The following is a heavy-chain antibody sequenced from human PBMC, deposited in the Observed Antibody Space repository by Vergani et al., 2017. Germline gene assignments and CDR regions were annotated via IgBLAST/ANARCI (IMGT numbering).Heavy chain of an antibody. D-gene: IGHD4-11*01. CDR2: ISYDGSNK. J-gene: IGHJ4*02. CDR3: ARARRTVTTNGVFVY. CDR1: GFTFSSYA. V-gene: IGHV3-30-3*01. Sequence: VQLLESGGGLVQPGGSLRLSCAASGFTFSSYAMHWVRQAPGKGLEWVAVISYDGSNKYYADSVKGRFTISRDNSKNTLYLQMNSLRAEDTAVYYCARARRTVTTNGVFVYWGQGTLVTVSS.